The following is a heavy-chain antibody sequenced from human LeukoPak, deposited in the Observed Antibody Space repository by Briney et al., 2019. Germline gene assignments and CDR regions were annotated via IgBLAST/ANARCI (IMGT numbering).Heavy chain of an antibody. CDR2: ISAYNGNT. CDR1: GYTFTNYG. CDR3: ARDGYSSDWYPLDAFDI. J-gene: IGHJ3*02. D-gene: IGHD6-19*01. Sequence: ASVKVSCKASGYTFTNYGISWVRQAPGQGLEWMGWISAYNGNTKYAQKLQGRVTMTTDTSTSTAYMELRSLRSDDTAAYYCARDGYSSDWYPLDAFDIWGQGTMVTVSS. V-gene: IGHV1-18*01.